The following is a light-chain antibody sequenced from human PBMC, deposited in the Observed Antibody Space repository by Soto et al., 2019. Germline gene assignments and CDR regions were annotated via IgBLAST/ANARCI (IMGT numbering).Light chain of an antibody. V-gene: IGKV1-39*01. J-gene: IGKJ1*01. Sequence: LSASVAERVTITCRASQSISSYLNWYQQKPGKAPKVLIYAASSLQSGVPSRFSGSGSGTDFTLTISSLQPEDCVTYYCQVRSILLWPFGDGTKADI. CDR2: AAS. CDR3: QVRSILLWP. CDR1: QSISSY.